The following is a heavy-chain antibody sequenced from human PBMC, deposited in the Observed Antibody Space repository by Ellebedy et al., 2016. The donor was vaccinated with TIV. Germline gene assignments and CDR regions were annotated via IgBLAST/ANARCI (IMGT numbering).Heavy chain of an antibody. Sequence: ASVKVSCKASGYTFTSYAMNWVRQAPGQGLEWMGWINTNTGNPTYAQGFTGRFVFSLDTSVSTAYLQISSLKAEDTAVYYCARSGDGTIYYSNYDYYYYGMDVWGQGTTVTVSS. CDR2: INTNTGNP. J-gene: IGHJ6*02. CDR3: ARSGDGTIYYSNYDYYYYGMDV. CDR1: GYTFTSYA. D-gene: IGHD4-11*01. V-gene: IGHV7-4-1*02.